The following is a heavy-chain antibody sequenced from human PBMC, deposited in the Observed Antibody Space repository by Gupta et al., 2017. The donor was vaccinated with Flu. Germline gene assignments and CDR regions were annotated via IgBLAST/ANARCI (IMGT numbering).Heavy chain of an antibody. D-gene: IGHD6-13*01. CDR3: AXEXSSSWYGILLGGRRYGMDV. CDR2: INPNSGGT. J-gene: IGHJ6*02. CDR1: GYTFTGYY. Sequence: QVQLVQSGAEVKKPGASVKVSCKASGYTFTGYYMHWVRQAPGQGLEWMGWINPNSGGTNYAQKFQGRVTMTRDTSISTAYMELSRLRSDDTAVYYCAXEXSSSWYGILLGGRRYGMDVWGQGTTVTVSS. V-gene: IGHV1-2*02.